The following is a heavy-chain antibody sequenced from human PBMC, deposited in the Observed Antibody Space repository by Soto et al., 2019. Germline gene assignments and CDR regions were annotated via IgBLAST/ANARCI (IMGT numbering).Heavy chain of an antibody. D-gene: IGHD5-12*01. CDR3: ARDRGYSGYGDY. Sequence: QVQLVQSGAEVKKPGASVKVSCKASGYTFTSYGISWVRQAPGQGLEWMGWISAYNGNTNYAQKLQVRVTMTTDTSTRPAHMELRSLRSDDTAVYYCARDRGYSGYGDYWGQGTQVTVS. CDR1: GYTFTSYG. V-gene: IGHV1-18*01. CDR2: ISAYNGNT. J-gene: IGHJ4*02.